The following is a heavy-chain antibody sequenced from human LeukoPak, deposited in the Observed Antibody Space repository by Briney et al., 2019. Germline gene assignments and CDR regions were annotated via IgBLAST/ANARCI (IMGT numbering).Heavy chain of an antibody. D-gene: IGHD6-19*01. CDR3: ANTYRMPGIAVAFAFDG. Sequence: GGSLRLSCAASGFAFSNYAMSWVRQAPGKGLEWVSAIRGSGGTTYYADSVKGRFSLSRDDPKNTLYLQMDSLRPEGTALYYCANTYRMPGIAVAFAFDGWVQATMVTVCS. CDR1: GFAFSNYA. V-gene: IGHV3-23*01. CDR2: IRGSGGTT. J-gene: IGHJ3*01.